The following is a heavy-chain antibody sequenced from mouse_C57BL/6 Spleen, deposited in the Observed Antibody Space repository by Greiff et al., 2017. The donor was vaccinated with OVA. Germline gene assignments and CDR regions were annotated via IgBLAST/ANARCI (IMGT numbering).Heavy chain of an antibody. CDR1: GYTFTSYW. CDR3: ARSYYDYDEGYYFDY. CDR2: IDPSDSET. D-gene: IGHD2-4*01. J-gene: IGHJ2*01. Sequence: VKLQQPGAELVRPGSSVKLSCKASGYTFTSYWMHWVKQRPIQGLEWIGNIDPSDSETHYNQKFKDKATLTVDKSSSTAYMQLSSLTSEDSAVYYCARSYYDYDEGYYFDYWGQGTTLTVSS. V-gene: IGHV1-52*01.